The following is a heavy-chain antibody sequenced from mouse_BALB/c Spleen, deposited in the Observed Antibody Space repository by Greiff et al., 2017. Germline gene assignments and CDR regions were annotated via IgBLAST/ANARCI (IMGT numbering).Heavy chain of an antibody. D-gene: IGHD2-14*01. J-gene: IGHJ2*01. CDR2: ISYDGSN. CDR3: AREGSTYYRYDEGGMDY. V-gene: IGHV3-6*02. CDR1: GYSITSGYY. Sequence: EVQLQQSGPGLVKPSQSLSLTCSVTGYSITSGYYWNWIRQFPGNKLEWMGYISYDGSNNYNPSLKNRISITRDTSKNQFFLKLNSVTTEDTATYYCAREGSTYYRYDEGGMDYWGQGTTLTVSS.